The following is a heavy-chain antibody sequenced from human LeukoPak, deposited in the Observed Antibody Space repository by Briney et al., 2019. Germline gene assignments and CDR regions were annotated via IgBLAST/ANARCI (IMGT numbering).Heavy chain of an antibody. CDR1: GDTFRSNA. Sequence: SVKVSCKVSGDTFRSNAVSWVRQGPRQGLEWMGGIIPIFGITNYAQKFQGRITVTADKSTSTAYMELSSLRSEDTAVYYCARDKLDWDSSGYLYWGQGTLVTVSS. CDR3: ARDKLDWDSSGYLY. D-gene: IGHD3-22*01. CDR2: IIPIFGIT. J-gene: IGHJ4*02. V-gene: IGHV1-69*17.